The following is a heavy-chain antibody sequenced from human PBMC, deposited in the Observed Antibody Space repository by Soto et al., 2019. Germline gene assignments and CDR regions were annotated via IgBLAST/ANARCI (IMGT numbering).Heavy chain of an antibody. J-gene: IGHJ4*02. CDR3: ARDKITGLFDY. CDR1: GGSFSGYY. CDR2: INHSGST. Sequence: QVQLQQWGAGLLKPSETLSLTCAVYGGSFSGYYWTWIRQPPGTGLEWIGEINHSGSTNYNPSLKSRVTISVDTSKNPFSLKLTSVPAADTAVYYCARDKITGLFDYWGEGTLVTVSS. D-gene: IGHD2-8*02. V-gene: IGHV4-34*01.